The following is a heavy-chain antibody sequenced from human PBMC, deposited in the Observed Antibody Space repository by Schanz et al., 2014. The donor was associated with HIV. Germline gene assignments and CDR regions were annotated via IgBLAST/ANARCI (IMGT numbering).Heavy chain of an antibody. Sequence: EVQLLESGGGLVQPGGSLRLSCAASGFTFCSYTMTWVRQAPGKGLEWVSRINSNEGTTDYADSVKGRFTISRDNAKNTLYLQMNSLRAEDTAVYYCVRLMSSDYDFYHYGMDVWGQGTTVIVSS. CDR3: VRLMSSDYDFYHYGMDV. CDR1: GFTFCSYT. D-gene: IGHD4-17*01. V-gene: IGHV3-74*02. CDR2: INSNEGTT. J-gene: IGHJ6*02.